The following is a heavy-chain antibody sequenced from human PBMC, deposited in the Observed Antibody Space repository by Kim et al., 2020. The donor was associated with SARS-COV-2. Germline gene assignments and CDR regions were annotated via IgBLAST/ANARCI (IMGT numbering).Heavy chain of an antibody. V-gene: IGHV1-18*01. J-gene: IGHJ4*02. CDR3: ARGQPSVRYDILTGYYPN. CDR2: ISAYNGNT. Sequence: ASVKVSCKASGYTFTSYGISWVRQAPGQGLEWMGWISAYNGNTNYAQNLQGRVTMTTDTSTSTAYMELRSLRSDDTAVYYCARGQPSVRYDILTGYYPNWGQGTLVTVSS. CDR1: GYTFTSYG. D-gene: IGHD3-9*01.